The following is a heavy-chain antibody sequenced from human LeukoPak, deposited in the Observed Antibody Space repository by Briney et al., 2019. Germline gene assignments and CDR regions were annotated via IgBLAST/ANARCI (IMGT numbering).Heavy chain of an antibody. D-gene: IGHD3-22*01. CDR3: AKAFHSSGSYFEFWTFDY. V-gene: IGHV3-23*01. J-gene: IGHJ4*02. CDR1: GFTFSSYA. Sequence: GGSLRLSCAASGFTFSSYAMSWVRQAPGKGLEWVSAISGSGGSTYYADSVKGRFTISRDNSKNTLYLQMNSLRAEDTAVYYCAKAFHSSGSYFEFWTFDYWGQGTLVTVSS. CDR2: ISGSGGST.